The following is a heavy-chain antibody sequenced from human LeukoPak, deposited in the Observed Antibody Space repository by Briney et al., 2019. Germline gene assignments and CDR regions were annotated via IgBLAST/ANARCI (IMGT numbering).Heavy chain of an antibody. J-gene: IGHJ4*02. CDR2: IIPIFGTA. Sequence: SVKVSCKASGGTFSSYAISWVRQAPGQGLEWMGRIIPIFGTANYAQKFQGRVTITTDESTSTAYMELSSLRSEDAAVYYCARVGGDYGAYYFAYWGQGTLVTVSS. D-gene: IGHD2-21*01. CDR3: ARVGGDYGAYYFAY. CDR1: GGTFSSYA. V-gene: IGHV1-69*05.